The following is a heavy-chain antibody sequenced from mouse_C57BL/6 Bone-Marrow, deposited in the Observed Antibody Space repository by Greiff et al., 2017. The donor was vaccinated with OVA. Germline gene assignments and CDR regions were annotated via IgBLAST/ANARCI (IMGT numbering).Heavy chain of an antibody. D-gene: IGHD2-5*01. CDR2: ISDGGSYT. V-gene: IGHV5-4*01. CDR1: GFTFSSYA. J-gene: IGHJ2*01. Sequence: EVQVVESGGGLVKPGGSLKLSCAASGFTFSSYAMSWVRQTPEKRLEWVATISDGGSYTYYPDNVKGRFTISRDNAKNNLYLQMSHPKSEDTAMYYCARDTPLCYSKDYWGQGTTLTVSS. CDR3: ARDTPLCYSKDY.